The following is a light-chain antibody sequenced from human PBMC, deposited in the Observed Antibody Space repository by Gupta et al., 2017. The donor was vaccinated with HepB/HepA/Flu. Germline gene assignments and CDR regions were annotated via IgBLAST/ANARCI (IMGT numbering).Light chain of an antibody. CDR3: MQALQIPPT. J-gene: IGKJ4*01. V-gene: IGKV2-28*01. CDR2: FGS. CDR1: QSLLHINGYNH. Sequence: DMVMTQSPLSLPVTPGEPASISCRSSQSLLHINGYNHLEWYLQKPGQSPQLLMYFGSERASGVPDRFSGSGSGTDFTLKISRVEADDVGIYYCMQALQIPPTFGGGTKVEIK.